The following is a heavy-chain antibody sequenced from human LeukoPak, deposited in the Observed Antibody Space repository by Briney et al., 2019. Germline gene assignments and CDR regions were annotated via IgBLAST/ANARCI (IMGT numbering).Heavy chain of an antibody. V-gene: IGHV3-48*04. Sequence: GGSLRLSCAASGFTFSSYAMSRVRQAPGKGLEWVSYISSSGSTIYYADSVKGRFTISRDNAKNSLYLQMNSLRAEDTAVYYCASREYSSSSGEYFQHWGQGTLVTVSS. CDR3: ASREYSSSSGEYFQH. D-gene: IGHD6-13*01. CDR2: ISSSGSTI. J-gene: IGHJ1*01. CDR1: GFTFSSYA.